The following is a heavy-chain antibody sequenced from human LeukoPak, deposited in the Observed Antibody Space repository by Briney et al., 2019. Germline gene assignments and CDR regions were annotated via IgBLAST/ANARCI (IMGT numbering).Heavy chain of an antibody. Sequence: SQTLSLTCTVSGGSISSGGYYWSWIRQHPGKGLEWIGYIYYSGSTYYNPSLKSRVTISVDTSKNQFSLKLSSVTAADTAMYFCARDVDRNGYYYVRAFDIWGHGTMVTVSS. J-gene: IGHJ3*02. CDR1: GGSISSGGYY. V-gene: IGHV4-31*03. D-gene: IGHD3-22*01. CDR3: ARDVDRNGYYYVRAFDI. CDR2: IYYSGST.